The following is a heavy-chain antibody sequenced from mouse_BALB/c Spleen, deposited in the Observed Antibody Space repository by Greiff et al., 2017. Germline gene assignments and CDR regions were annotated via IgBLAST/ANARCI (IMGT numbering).Heavy chain of an antibody. Sequence: VKLVESGAELARPGASVKMSCKASGYTFTSYTMYWVKQRPGQGLEWIGYINPCSGYTNYNQKFKDKATLTADKSSSTAYMQLNSLTSEDSAAYDCAREACTTDFDYWGQGTTLTVSS. CDR3: AREACTTDFDY. CDR2: INPCSGYT. CDR1: GYTFTSYT. D-gene: IGHD1-1*01. V-gene: IGHV1-4*01. J-gene: IGHJ2*01.